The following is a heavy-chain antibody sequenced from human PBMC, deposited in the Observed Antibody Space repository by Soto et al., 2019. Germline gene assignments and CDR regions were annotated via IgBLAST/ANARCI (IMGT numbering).Heavy chain of an antibody. Sequence: QGHLVQSGGEVKKPGASVKVSCKASGYTFTRYGISWVRQAPGQGLEWMGWISGYNGDTNYAQNVQGRVSMTIDTSTSTAYMELRSLTSVDTAVYYCAKNGQPPYYYYGLDVWGQGTTVTVSS. CDR3: AKNGQPPYYYYGLDV. D-gene: IGHD2-8*01. V-gene: IGHV1-18*01. CDR2: ISGYNGDT. CDR1: GYTFTRYG. J-gene: IGHJ6*02.